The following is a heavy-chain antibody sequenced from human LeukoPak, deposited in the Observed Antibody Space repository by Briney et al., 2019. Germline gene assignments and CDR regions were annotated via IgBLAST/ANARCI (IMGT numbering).Heavy chain of an antibody. V-gene: IGHV1-2*02. Sequence: AASVKVSCKASGYTFTSYGISWVRQAPGQGLEWMGWINPNSGGTNYAQKFQGRVTMTRDTSISTAYMELSRLRSDDTAVYYCARGVVPAAIISSNWFDPWGQGTLVTVSS. CDR2: INPNSGGT. D-gene: IGHD2-2*01. J-gene: IGHJ5*02. CDR3: ARGVVPAAIISSNWFDP. CDR1: GYTFTSYG.